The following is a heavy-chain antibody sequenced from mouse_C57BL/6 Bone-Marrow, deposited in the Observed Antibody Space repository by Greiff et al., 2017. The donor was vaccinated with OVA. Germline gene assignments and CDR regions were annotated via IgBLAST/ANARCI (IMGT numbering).Heavy chain of an antibody. CDR2: INPYNGGT. V-gene: IGHV1-19*01. D-gene: IGHD2-4*01. Sequence: VQLKQSGPVLVKPGASVKMSCKASGYTFTDYYMNWVKQSHGKSLEWIGVINPYNGGTSYNQKFKGKATLTVDKSSSTAYMELNSLTSEDSAVYYCARDYYDYVGFAYWGQGTLVTVSA. CDR1: GYTFTDYY. CDR3: ARDYYDYVGFAY. J-gene: IGHJ3*01.